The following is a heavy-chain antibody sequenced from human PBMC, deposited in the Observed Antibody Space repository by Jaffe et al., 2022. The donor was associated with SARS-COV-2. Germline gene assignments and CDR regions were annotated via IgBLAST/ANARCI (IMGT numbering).Heavy chain of an antibody. Sequence: QVQLVQSGAEVKKPGASVKVSCKASGYTFTSYYMHWVRQAPGQGLEWMGIINPSGGSTSYAQKFQGRVTMTRDTSTSTVYMELSSLRSEDTAVYYCARDLSMVGAYYYYGMDVWGQGTTVTVSS. CDR3: ARDLSMVGAYYYYGMDV. CDR1: GYTFTSYY. D-gene: IGHD3-10*01. J-gene: IGHJ6*02. CDR2: INPSGGST. V-gene: IGHV1-46*01.